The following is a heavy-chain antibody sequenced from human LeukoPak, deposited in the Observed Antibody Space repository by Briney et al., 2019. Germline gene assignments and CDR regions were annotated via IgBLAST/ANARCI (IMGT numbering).Heavy chain of an antibody. D-gene: IGHD6-25*01. CDR2: ITGRGENT. J-gene: IGHJ4*02. Sequence: GGSLRLSCAASGFTFSSYEMNWVRQAPGKGLEWVSGITGRGENTYYADSVKGRFTISRDNSKNTLYLQMNSLRAEDAAIYYCARDRRLASFDYGGQGTLVTVSS. CDR3: ARDRRLASFDY. V-gene: IGHV3-23*01. CDR1: GFTFSSYE.